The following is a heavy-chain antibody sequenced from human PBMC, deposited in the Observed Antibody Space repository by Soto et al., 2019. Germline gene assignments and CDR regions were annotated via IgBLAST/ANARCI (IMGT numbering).Heavy chain of an antibody. J-gene: IGHJ4*02. Sequence: GGSLRLSCAASGFTFSSYWMSWVRQAPGKGLEWVANIKDDGSDKYYADSVKGRFTISRDNSKNTLYLQMNSLRAEDTAVYYCAKGITMIVVVTLFDYWGQGTLVTVSS. V-gene: IGHV3-7*04. CDR3: AKGITMIVVVTLFDY. CDR1: GFTFSSYW. D-gene: IGHD3-22*01. CDR2: IKDDGSDK.